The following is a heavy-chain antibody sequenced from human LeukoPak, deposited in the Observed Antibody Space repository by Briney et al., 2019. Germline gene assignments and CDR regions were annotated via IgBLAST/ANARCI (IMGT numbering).Heavy chain of an antibody. D-gene: IGHD1-26*01. CDR1: GGSISSSSYY. J-gene: IGHJ3*02. CDR3: ARPRATYDAFDI. CDR2: IYYSGST. V-gene: IGHV4-39*07. Sequence: SETLSLTCTVSGGSISSSSYYWGWIRQPPGKGLEWIGSIYYSGSTYYKPSLKSRVTISVDTSKNQFSLKLSSVTAADTAVYYCARPRATYDAFDIWGQGTMVTVSS.